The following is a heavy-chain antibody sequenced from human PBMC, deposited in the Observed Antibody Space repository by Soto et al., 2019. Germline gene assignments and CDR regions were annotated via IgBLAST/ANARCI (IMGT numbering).Heavy chain of an antibody. CDR2: IWYDGSNK. J-gene: IGHJ4*02. CDR1: GFTFSSYG. Sequence: GGSLRLSCAASGFTFSSYGMHWVRQAPGKGLEWVAVIWYDGSNKYYADSVKGRFTISRDNSKNTLYLQMNSLRAEDTAVYYCARDNQSRYYLDYWGQGTLVTVSS. CDR3: ARDNQSRYYLDY. D-gene: IGHD2-2*01. V-gene: IGHV3-33*01.